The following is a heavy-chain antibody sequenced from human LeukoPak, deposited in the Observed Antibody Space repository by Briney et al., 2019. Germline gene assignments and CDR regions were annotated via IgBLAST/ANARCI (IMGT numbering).Heavy chain of an antibody. CDR1: GGSISSGGYY. D-gene: IGHD2-2*02. V-gene: IGHV4-31*03. Sequence: SETLFLTCTVSGGSISSGGYYWSWIRQHPGKGLEWIGYIYYSGSTYSNPSLKSRVTLSVDTSKNQFSLNLSSVTAADTAVYYCARYCSSTNCYKGGFDPWGQGTLVTVSS. CDR3: ARYCSSTNCYKGGFDP. CDR2: IYYSGST. J-gene: IGHJ5*02.